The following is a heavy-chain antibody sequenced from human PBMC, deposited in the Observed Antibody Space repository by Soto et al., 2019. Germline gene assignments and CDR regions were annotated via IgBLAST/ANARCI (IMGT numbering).Heavy chain of an antibody. CDR2: VSRDVRNT. CDR1: GFTFSDYA. Sequence: VQLVESGGGVVQPGRSLRLSCAASGFTFSDYAMHWVRQAPGKGLEWVAVVSRDVRNTHYADSVKGRFTISRDSSKNTVSLEMTSLRAEDTAVYYCAKGGRQWLVTSDFNYWGQGALVTVSS. V-gene: IGHV3-30*18. J-gene: IGHJ4*02. D-gene: IGHD6-19*01. CDR3: AKGGRQWLVTSDFNY.